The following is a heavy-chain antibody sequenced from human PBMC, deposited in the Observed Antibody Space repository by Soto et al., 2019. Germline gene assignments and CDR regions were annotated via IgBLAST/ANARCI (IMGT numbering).Heavy chain of an antibody. CDR2: IWNDGSNK. CDR1: GFTFSSYG. Sequence: GGSLRLSCAASGFTFSSYGMHWVRQAPGKGLEWVAVIWNDGSNKYYADSVKGRFTISRDNSKNTLYLQMNSLRAEDTAVYYCARAPFIGAVAGTDAFDIWGQGTMVTVSS. J-gene: IGHJ3*02. CDR3: ARAPFIGAVAGTDAFDI. D-gene: IGHD6-19*01. V-gene: IGHV3-33*01.